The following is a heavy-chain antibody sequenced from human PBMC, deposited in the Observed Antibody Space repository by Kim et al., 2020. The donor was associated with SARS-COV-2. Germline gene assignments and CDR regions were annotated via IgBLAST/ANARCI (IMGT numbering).Heavy chain of an antibody. J-gene: IGHJ5*02. CDR3: ARGGRYGGYDEPQTKFDP. CDR1: GYTFTSYD. CDR2: MNPNSGNT. V-gene: IGHV1-8*01. Sequence: ASVKVSCKASGYTFTSYDINWVRQATGQGLEWMGWMNPNSGNTGYAQKFQGRVTMTRNTSISTAYMELSSLRSEDTAVYYCARGGRYGGYDEPQTKFDPWGQGTLVTVSS. D-gene: IGHD5-12*01.